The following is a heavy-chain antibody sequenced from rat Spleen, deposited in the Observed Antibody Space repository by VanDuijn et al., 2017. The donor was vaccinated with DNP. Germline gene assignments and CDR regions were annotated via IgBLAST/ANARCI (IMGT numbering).Heavy chain of an antibody. CDR1: GVSLTSNT. D-gene: IGHD1-12*02. CDR3: ARSDYHDGSHYYGYFDY. CDR2: VSSGGST. Sequence: VQLKESGPGLVQPSQTLSLTCTVSGVSLTSNTVAWVRQPPGKGLEWIAAVSSGGSTYYNSALKPRLSISRDTSKSQVFLKMNSLQTEDTAMYFCARSDYHDGSHYYGYFDYWGQGVLVTVSS. V-gene: IGHV2-6*01. J-gene: IGHJ2*01.